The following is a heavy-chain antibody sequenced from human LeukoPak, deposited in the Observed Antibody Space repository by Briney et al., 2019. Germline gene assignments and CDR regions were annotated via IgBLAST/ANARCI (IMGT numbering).Heavy chain of an antibody. D-gene: IGHD3-22*01. CDR2: ISPSGTTT. Sequence: PGGSLRLSCAVSGLTFSDYYMSWVRQAPGKGLEWLSYISPSGTTTYCADSVQGRITISRDNAKNSLYLQMNSLRAEDTAVYYCASLDPDSYDSSGYYEDYWGQGTLVTVSS. V-gene: IGHV3-11*04. CDR1: GLTFSDYY. CDR3: ASLDPDSYDSSGYYEDY. J-gene: IGHJ4*02.